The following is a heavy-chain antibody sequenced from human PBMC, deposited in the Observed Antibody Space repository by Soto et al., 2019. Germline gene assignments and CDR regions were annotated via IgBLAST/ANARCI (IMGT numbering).Heavy chain of an antibody. CDR3: TTCRTYSSGWYFFDY. V-gene: IGHV3-15*01. J-gene: IGHJ4*02. CDR2: IKSKTDGGTT. D-gene: IGHD6-19*01. Sequence: EVQLVESGGGLVKPGGSLRLSCAASGFTFSNAWMSWVRQAPGKGLEWVGRIKSKTDGGTTDYAAPVKGRFTISRDDSKNTLYLQMNSLKTEDTAVYYCTTCRTYSSGWYFFDYWGQGTLVTVSS. CDR1: GFTFSNAW.